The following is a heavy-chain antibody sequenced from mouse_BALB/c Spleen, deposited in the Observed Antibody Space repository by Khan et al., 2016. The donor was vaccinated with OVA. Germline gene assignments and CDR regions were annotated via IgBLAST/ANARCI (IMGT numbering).Heavy chain of an antibody. D-gene: IGHD2-10*01. Sequence: QVQLKQSGPGLVAPSQSLSITCTISGFSLTNYGVHWVRQPPGKGLEWLVVIWSDGIATYNSALKSRLSISKDNSKSQVFLKMNSLQTDDTAMYYCARKPYYDYYIMDYWGQGTSVTVSS. CDR1: GFSLTNYG. J-gene: IGHJ4*01. CDR3: ARKPYYDYYIMDY. V-gene: IGHV2-6-1*01. CDR2: IWSDGIA.